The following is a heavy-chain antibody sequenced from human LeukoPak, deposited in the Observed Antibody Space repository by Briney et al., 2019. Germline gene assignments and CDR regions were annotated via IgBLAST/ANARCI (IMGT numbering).Heavy chain of an antibody. CDR3: AADGMNYGDFDY. J-gene: IGHJ4*02. CDR2: IVVGGGNT. CDR1: GFTFTSSA. Sequence: VKVSCKASGFTFTSSAMQWVRQARGQRLEWIGWIVVGGGNTNYAQKFQERVTITRDMSTSTAYMELSSLRSEDTAVYYCAADGMNYGDFDYWGQGTLVTVSS. D-gene: IGHD4-17*01. V-gene: IGHV1-58*02.